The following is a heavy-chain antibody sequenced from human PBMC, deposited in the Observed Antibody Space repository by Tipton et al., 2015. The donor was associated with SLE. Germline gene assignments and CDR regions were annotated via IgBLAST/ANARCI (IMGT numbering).Heavy chain of an antibody. Sequence: QLVQSGAELKKAGESLKISCKGSGYEFYGYWIAWVRQMPGKGLEWMGIIYPDDGATRYNPSFQGQVTMSVDKSISTAYVQWSSLKASDSAMYYCARPIMITFGGVMGYFEYWGQGTLVTVSS. J-gene: IGHJ4*02. CDR3: ARPIMITFGGVMGYFEY. CDR2: IYPDDGAT. D-gene: IGHD3-16*01. CDR1: GYEFYGYW. V-gene: IGHV5-51*03.